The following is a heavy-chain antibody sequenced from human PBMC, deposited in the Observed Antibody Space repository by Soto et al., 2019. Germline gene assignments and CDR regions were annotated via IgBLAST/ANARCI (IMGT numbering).Heavy chain of an antibody. V-gene: IGHV3-7*01. CDR2: IKEDGSEK. D-gene: IGHD2-15*01. Sequence: PGGSLRLSCAASGFTFSTYWMSWVRQAPGKGLEWLANIKEDGSEKYYVDSLKGRFTISRDNAKNSLYVQMNSLRVEDTAVYYCARGGIGYCSGGTCFYTAFDIWGQRSMVTVSS. CDR1: GFTFSTYW. CDR3: ARGGIGYCSGGTCFYTAFDI. J-gene: IGHJ3*02.